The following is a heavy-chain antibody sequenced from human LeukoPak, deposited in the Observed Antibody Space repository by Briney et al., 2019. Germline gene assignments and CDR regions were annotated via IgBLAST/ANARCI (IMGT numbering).Heavy chain of an antibody. Sequence: GGSLRLSCAAFGCTFSNYGMNWVRQAPGKGLEWVSRISSSGTYIDYTDSVKGRFTISRDNAKDSVYLQMNTLRVEDTAVYYCLGSADRGWGQGTLVTVSS. CDR1: GCTFSNYG. CDR2: ISSSGTYI. V-gene: IGHV3-21*01. CDR3: LGSADRG. J-gene: IGHJ4*02. D-gene: IGHD6-25*01.